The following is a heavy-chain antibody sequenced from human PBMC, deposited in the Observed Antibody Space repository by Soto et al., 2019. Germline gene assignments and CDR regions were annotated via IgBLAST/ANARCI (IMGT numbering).Heavy chain of an antibody. Sequence: QLQLQESGPGLVKPSETLSLTCSVSDGSMNSDSYYWGWIRQPPGKGLEWIGVINYSGTTFHNVSLKSRVTMSVGSSRNQLSLKLTSVTAADTAVYYWARLGGYVSVGYYYLWDSWGQGTLVTVSS. D-gene: IGHD3-22*01. CDR1: DGSMNSDSYY. J-gene: IGHJ4*02. CDR3: ARLGGYVSVGYYYLWDS. CDR2: INYSGTT. V-gene: IGHV4-39*01.